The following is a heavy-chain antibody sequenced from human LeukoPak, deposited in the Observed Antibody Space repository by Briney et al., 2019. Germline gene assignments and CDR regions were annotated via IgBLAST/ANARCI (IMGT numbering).Heavy chain of an antibody. D-gene: IGHD2-2*01. CDR1: GFTFSSYA. Sequence: GGSLRLSCAASGFTFSSYAMNWVRQAPGKGLEWVSSISSSSSYIYYADSVKGRFTISRDNAKNSLYLQMNSLRAEDTAVYYCAREISSTSPRGDFWGQGTLVTVSS. J-gene: IGHJ4*02. CDR2: ISSSSSYI. CDR3: AREISSTSPRGDF. V-gene: IGHV3-21*01.